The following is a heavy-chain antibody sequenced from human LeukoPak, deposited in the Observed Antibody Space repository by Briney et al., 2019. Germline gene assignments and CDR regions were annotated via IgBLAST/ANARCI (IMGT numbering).Heavy chain of an antibody. CDR3: AKKKETIFGVVMIIDY. V-gene: IGHV3-23*01. Sequence: PGGSLRLSCAASGFTFSSYAMSWVRQAPGKGLEWVSAISGSGGSTYYADSVKGRFTISRDNSKNTLYLQMDSLRAEDTAVYYCAKKKETIFGVVMIIDYWGQGTLVTVSS. CDR1: GFTFSSYA. D-gene: IGHD3-3*01. J-gene: IGHJ4*02. CDR2: ISGSGGST.